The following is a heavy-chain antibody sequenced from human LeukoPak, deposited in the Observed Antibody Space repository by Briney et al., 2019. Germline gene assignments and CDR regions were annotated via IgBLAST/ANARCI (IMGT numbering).Heavy chain of an antibody. CDR2: IYHSGST. J-gene: IGHJ4*02. CDR1: GYSISSGYY. Sequence: SETLSLTCAVSGYSISSGYYWGWIRQPPGKGLEWIGSIYHSGSTYYNPSLKSRVTISVDTSKNQFSLKLSSVTAADTAVYYCAREVTGTKSDYWGQGTLVTVSS. CDR3: AREVTGTKSDY. V-gene: IGHV4-38-2*02. D-gene: IGHD1-7*01.